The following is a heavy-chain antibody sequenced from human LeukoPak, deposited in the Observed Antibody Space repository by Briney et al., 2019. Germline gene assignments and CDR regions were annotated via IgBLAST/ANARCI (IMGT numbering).Heavy chain of an antibody. J-gene: IGHJ4*02. Sequence: SETLSLTCTVSGGXIRSYYWSWIRQPPGKGLKWIGYIYYSGSTNYNASLKSRVTISVDTSKNQFSLRLTPVTAADTAVYYCAASMTTEPRFDYWGQGILVTVSS. D-gene: IGHD4-17*01. V-gene: IGHV4-59*01. CDR2: IYYSGST. CDR1: GGXIRSYY. CDR3: AASMTTEPRFDY.